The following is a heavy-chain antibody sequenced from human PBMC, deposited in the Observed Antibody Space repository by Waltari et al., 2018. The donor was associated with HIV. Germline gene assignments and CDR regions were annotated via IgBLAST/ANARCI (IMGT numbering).Heavy chain of an antibody. CDR3: TSEEDYGSGSHFDY. V-gene: IGHV3-15*01. Sequence: EVQLVESGGDLLKPGGCLRLSCAASGFTLNSVWMSWVRQAPGKGLELVARINTKGDGGATDYAEAVKGRFTISRDDSKNTVYLQMNSLKIEDAAVYYCTSEEDYGSGSHFDYWGQGTLVTVSS. J-gene: IGHJ4*02. CDR1: GFTLNSVW. CDR2: INTKGDGGAT. D-gene: IGHD3-10*01.